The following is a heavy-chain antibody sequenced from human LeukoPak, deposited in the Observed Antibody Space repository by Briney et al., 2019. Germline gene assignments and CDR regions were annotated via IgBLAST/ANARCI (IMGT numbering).Heavy chain of an antibody. V-gene: IGHV4-39*01. D-gene: IGHD5-18*01. CDR3: VSRPPGGFSYGPFDY. J-gene: IGHJ4*02. CDR1: GGSISGSSAY. Sequence: SETLSLTCTVSGGSISGSSAYWGWIRQPPGKGLEWIGSIYYSGSTYYNPSLKSRVTMSVDTSKNQFSLKLSSVTAADTAIYHCVSRPPGGFSYGPFDYWGQGTLVTVS. CDR2: IYYSGST.